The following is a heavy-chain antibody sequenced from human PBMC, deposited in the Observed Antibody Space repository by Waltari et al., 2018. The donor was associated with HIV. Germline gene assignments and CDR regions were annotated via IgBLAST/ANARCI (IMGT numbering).Heavy chain of an antibody. D-gene: IGHD3-10*01. Sequence: QVQLQQWGPGPLKPSETLSLKCAISGTNVSGYPWSWIRQSPAMCLEWLGEVSHSGATNYNPSFEGRVSISADMSKNQLSLNLTSLTAADTGVYFCARGSQHHDHWGQGTPVTVSS. CDR3: ARGSQHHDH. CDR2: VSHSGAT. J-gene: IGHJ5*02. CDR1: GTNVSGYP. V-gene: IGHV4-34*08.